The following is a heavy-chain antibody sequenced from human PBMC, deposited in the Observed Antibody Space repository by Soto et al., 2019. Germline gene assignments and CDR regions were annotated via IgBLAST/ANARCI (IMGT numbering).Heavy chain of an antibody. V-gene: IGHV3-33*01. D-gene: IGHD3-22*01. CDR1: GFTFSSFG. CDR2: IWYDGSNK. J-gene: IGHJ4*02. Sequence: QVQLVESGGGVVQPGRSLRLSCAASGFTFSSFGMHWVRQAPGKGLEWVAIIWYDGSNKYYADSVKGRFIISRDNSQNTLYLQMDSLRAEDTAVYYCARCSGAYYYDSRGYYWGGIGYWGRGTPVTVSS. CDR3: ARCSGAYYYDSRGYYWGGIGY.